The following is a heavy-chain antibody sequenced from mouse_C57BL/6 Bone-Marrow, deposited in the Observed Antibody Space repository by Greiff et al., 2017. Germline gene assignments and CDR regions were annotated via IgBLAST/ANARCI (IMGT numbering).Heavy chain of an antibody. Sequence: EVQLQQSGAELVRPGASVKLSCTASGFNIKDDYMHWVKQRPEQGLEWIGWIDPENGDTEYASKFQGQATITSDTSSNTAYLQLSSLTSEDTAVYYSTLDGPYYAMDYWGQGTSVTVSS. D-gene: IGHD2-3*01. CDR3: TLDGPYYAMDY. J-gene: IGHJ4*01. CDR1: GFNIKDDY. V-gene: IGHV14-4*01. CDR2: IDPENGDT.